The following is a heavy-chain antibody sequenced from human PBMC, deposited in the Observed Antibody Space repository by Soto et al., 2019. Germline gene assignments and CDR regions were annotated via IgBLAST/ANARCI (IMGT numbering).Heavy chain of an antibody. J-gene: IGHJ4*02. CDR1: GGTLNTYT. V-gene: IGHV1-69*02. CDR2: IIPALGIP. D-gene: IGHD3-22*01. CDR3: TSGTSGSSGPLY. Sequence: GASVKVSCKASGGTLNTYTISWVRQAPRQGFEWMGRIIPALGIPNYAQKFQGRVTMTADKSTNTAYMELTSLRSDDTAVYYCTSGTSGSSGPLYWGQGTLVTVSS.